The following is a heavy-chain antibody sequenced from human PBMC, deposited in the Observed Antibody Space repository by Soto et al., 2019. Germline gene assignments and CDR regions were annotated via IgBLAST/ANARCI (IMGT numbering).Heavy chain of an antibody. J-gene: IGHJ4*02. CDR1: GFTVRGNY. Sequence: ESLNISFEASGFTVRGNYMSWVRQAPGKGLEWVSVIYSGGSTYYADSVKGRFTISRDNSKNTLYLQMNSLRAEDTAVYYCARDQEGATAHWGQGTMVTVTS. CDR2: IYSGGST. V-gene: IGHV3-53*01. CDR3: ARDQEGATAH. D-gene: IGHD1-26*01.